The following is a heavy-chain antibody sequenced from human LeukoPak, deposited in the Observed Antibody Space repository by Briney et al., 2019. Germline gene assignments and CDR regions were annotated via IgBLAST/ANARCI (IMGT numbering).Heavy chain of an antibody. D-gene: IGHD2-2*01. J-gene: IGHJ5*02. V-gene: IGHV3-30*18. CDR3: AKDQYDNWLDP. CDR1: GFTFSSYG. Sequence: QPGGSLRLSCAASGFTFSSYGMHWVRQAPGKGLEWVAFISYVGSNKYYADSVKGRFTISRDNSKSTLYLQMKSLRADDTAIYYCAKDQYDNWLDPWGQRTLVTV. CDR2: ISYVGSNK.